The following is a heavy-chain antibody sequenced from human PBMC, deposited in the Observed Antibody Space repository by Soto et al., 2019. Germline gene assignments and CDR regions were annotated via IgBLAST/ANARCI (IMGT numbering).Heavy chain of an antibody. V-gene: IGHV1-3*03. D-gene: IGHD6-19*01. CDR1: GYTFTSYA. J-gene: IGHJ6*02. Sequence: ASVKVSCKASGYTFTSYAMHWVRQAPGQRLEWMGWINAGNGNTKYSQEFQGRVTITRDTSASTAYMELSSLRSEDTAVYYCARAVAVAGYYYYGMDVWGQGTTVTVSS. CDR2: INAGNGNT. CDR3: ARAVAVAGYYYYGMDV.